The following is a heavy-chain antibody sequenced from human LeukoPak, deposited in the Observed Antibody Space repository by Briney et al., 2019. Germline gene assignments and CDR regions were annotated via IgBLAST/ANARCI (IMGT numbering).Heavy chain of an antibody. CDR2: ISGSGGST. J-gene: IGHJ4*02. D-gene: IGHD3-10*01. Sequence: PGGSLRLSCAASGFTFSSYAMSWVRQAPGKGLEWVSAISGSGGSTYYADSVKGRFTISRDNSKNTLYLQMNSLRAEDTAVYYCAKIAPKSITMVRGVSYFDYWGQGTLVTVSS. V-gene: IGHV3-23*01. CDR3: AKIAPKSITMVRGVSYFDY. CDR1: GFTFSSYA.